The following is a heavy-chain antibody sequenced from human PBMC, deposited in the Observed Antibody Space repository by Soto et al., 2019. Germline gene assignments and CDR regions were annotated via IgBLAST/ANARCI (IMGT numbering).Heavy chain of an antibody. D-gene: IGHD2-2*01. V-gene: IGHV3-7*03. Sequence: LRLSCAASGFTFSSYWMSWVRQAPGKGLEWVANIKQDGSEKYYVDSVKGRFTISRDNAKNSLYLQMNSLRAEDTAVYYCARLGYCSSTSCYYGWFDPWGQGTLVTVSS. CDR3: ARLGYCSSTSCYYGWFDP. CDR1: GFTFSSYW. CDR2: IKQDGSEK. J-gene: IGHJ5*02.